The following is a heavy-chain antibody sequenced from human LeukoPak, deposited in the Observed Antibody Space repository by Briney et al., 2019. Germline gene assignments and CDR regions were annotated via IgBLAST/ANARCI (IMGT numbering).Heavy chain of an antibody. V-gene: IGHV4-34*01. CDR1: GGSFSGYY. D-gene: IGHD2-15*01. Sequence: SETLSLTCAVYGGSFSGYYWSWIRQPPGKGLEWIGEVNHSGSTNYNPSLKSRVTISVDTSKNQFSLKLSSVTAADTAVYYCARLKLVAYYYYYMDVWGKGTTVTISS. J-gene: IGHJ6*03. CDR3: ARLKLVAYYYYYMDV. CDR2: VNHSGST.